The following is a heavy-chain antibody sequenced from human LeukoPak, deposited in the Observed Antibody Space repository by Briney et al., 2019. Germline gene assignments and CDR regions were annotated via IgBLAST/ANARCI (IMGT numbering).Heavy chain of an antibody. Sequence: PSETLSLTCTVSGGSISSGDYYWSWIRQPPGKGLEWIGYIYHSGSTYYNPSLKSRVTISVDRSKNQFSLKLSSVTAADTAVYYCASGSYSGWYRDYWGQGTLVTVSS. CDR2: IYHSGST. J-gene: IGHJ4*02. D-gene: IGHD6-19*01. CDR3: ASGSYSGWYRDY. V-gene: IGHV4-30-2*01. CDR1: GGSISSGDYY.